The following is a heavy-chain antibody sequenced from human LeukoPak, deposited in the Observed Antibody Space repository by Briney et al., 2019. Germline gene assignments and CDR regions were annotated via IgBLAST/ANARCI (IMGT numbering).Heavy chain of an antibody. V-gene: IGHV7-4-1*02. CDR3: ARDYGPQDFWSGYSPFYYYYYMDV. CDR1: GYTFTSYA. Sequence: GASVKVSCKASGYTFTSYAMNWVRQAPGQGLEWMGWINTNTGNPTYAQGFTGRFVFSLDTSVSTAYLQISSLKAEDTAVYYCARDYGPQDFWSGYSPFYYYYYMDVWGKGTTVTVSS. CDR2: INTNTGNP. D-gene: IGHD3-3*01. J-gene: IGHJ6*03.